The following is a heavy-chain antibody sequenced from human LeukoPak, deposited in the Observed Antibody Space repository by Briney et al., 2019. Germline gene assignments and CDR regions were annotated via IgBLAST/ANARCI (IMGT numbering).Heavy chain of an antibody. CDR3: ASITRDDYYGMDV. D-gene: IGHD3-10*01. CDR1: GYSFTSYW. J-gene: IGHJ6*02. Sequence: GESLKISCKGSGYSFTSYWIGWVRQMPGKGLEWMGIIYPGDSDTRYSPSFQGQVTISADKSISTAYLQWSSLKASDTAMYYCASITRDDYYGMDVWGQGTTVTVSS. V-gene: IGHV5-51*01. CDR2: IYPGDSDT.